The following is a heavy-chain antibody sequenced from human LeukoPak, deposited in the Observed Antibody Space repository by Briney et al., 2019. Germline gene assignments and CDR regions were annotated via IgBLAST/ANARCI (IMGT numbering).Heavy chain of an antibody. V-gene: IGHV3-74*01. CDR3: ARVAVGEYYFDY. Sequence: GGSLRLSCAASGFTFSSYWMHWVRQVPGKGLAWVSRINTDKSTTSYADSVKGRFTISRDNVKNTLYLQMNSLRAEDTAVYYCARVAVGEYYFDYWGQGTLVTVSS. J-gene: IGHJ4*02. CDR1: GFTFSSYW. CDR2: INTDKSTT. D-gene: IGHD6-19*01.